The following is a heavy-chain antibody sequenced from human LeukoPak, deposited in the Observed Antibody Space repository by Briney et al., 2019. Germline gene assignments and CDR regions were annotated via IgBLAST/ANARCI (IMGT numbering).Heavy chain of an antibody. J-gene: IGHJ5*02. D-gene: IGHD6-13*01. CDR3: ARDLEYSSSWFDP. CDR2: IIPIFGTA. CDR1: GGTFSSHA. V-gene: IGHV1-69*06. Sequence: SVKVSCKASGGTFSSHAISWVRQAPGQGLEWMGGIIPIFGTANYAQKFQGRVTITADKSTSTAYMELSSLRSEDTAVYYCARDLEYSSSWFDPWGQGTLVTVSS.